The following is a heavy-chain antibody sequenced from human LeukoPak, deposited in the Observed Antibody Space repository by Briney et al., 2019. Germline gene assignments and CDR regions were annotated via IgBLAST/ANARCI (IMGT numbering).Heavy chain of an antibody. CDR2: INPSGGST. CDR3: ARDPIQLWLQDGFDY. D-gene: IGHD5-18*01. Sequence: ASVRVSCKASGYTFTSYYMHWVRQAPGQGLEWMGIINPSGGSTSYAQKFQGRVTMTRDMSTSTVYMELSSLRPEDTAVYYCARDPIQLWLQDGFDYWGQGTLVTVSS. V-gene: IGHV1-46*01. J-gene: IGHJ4*02. CDR1: GYTFTSYY.